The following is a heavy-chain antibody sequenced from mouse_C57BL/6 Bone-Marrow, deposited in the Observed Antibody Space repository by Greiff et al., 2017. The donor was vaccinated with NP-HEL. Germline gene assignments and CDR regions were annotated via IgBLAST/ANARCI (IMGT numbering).Heavy chain of an antibody. Sequence: DVHLVESGGGLVKPGFSLPLSFSSSGFTFSSYAMSWVRQTPEKRLEWVATISDGGSYTYYPDNVKGRFTISRDNAKNNLYLQMSHLKSEDTAMYYCARDFASITTVVATDYWGQGTTRTVSS. CDR3: ARDFASITTVVATDY. CDR1: GFTFSSYA. CDR2: ISDGGSYT. J-gene: IGHJ2*01. D-gene: IGHD1-1*01. V-gene: IGHV5-4*01.